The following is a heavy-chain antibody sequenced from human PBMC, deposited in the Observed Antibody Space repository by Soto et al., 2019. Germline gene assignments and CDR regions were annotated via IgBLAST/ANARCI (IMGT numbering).Heavy chain of an antibody. J-gene: IGHJ4*02. CDR2: VYYRGRS. V-gene: IGHV4-39*01. CDR3: LSGGTPVITQAYFDY. D-gene: IGHD1-20*01. CDR1: GGSVTNSSYY. Sequence: SETLSLTCTVSGGSVTNSSYYWGWIRQSPGKGLEWIGSVYYRGRSYSKSSVKSRGTISVDTSKNQFSLNLNSVTASDTAVYFCLSGGTPVITQAYFDYGARGALDTVP.